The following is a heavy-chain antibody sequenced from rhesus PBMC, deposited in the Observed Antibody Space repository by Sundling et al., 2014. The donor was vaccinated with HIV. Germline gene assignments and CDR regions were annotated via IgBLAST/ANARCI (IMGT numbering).Heavy chain of an antibody. Sequence: EVQLVQSGAEVKKPGATVKISCKASGYTFTDHYLNWVRQAPGKGLEWMGGVDPEDGEADYAQKFQDRVTITADISTDTAYMELSSLRSEDTAVYYCARAPYSSGWSLWYFDLWGPGTQLTNLL. V-gene: IGHV1-111*02. CDR1: GYTFTDHY. CDR3: ARAPYSSGWSLWYFDL. CDR2: VDPEDGEA. D-gene: IGHD6-31*01. J-gene: IGHJ2*01.